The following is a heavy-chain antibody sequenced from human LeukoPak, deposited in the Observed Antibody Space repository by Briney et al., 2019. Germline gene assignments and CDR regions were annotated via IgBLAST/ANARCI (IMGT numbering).Heavy chain of an antibody. CDR2: ISSSGSTI. CDR1: GFTFSSYE. J-gene: IGHJ4*02. D-gene: IGHD3-10*01. CDR3: ARGQPWFGELLFDY. Sequence: PGGSLRLSCAASGFTFSSYEMNWVRQAPGKGLEWVSYISSSGSTIYYADSVKGRFTISRDNAKNSLYLQMNSLRAEDTAVYYCARGQPWFGELLFDYWGQGTLVTVSS. V-gene: IGHV3-48*03.